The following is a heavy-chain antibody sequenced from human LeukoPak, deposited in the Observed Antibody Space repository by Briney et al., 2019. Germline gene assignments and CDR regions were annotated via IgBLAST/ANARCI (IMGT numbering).Heavy chain of an antibody. CDR3: ARSDGYGLVGI. V-gene: IGHV4-39*07. J-gene: IGHJ3*02. D-gene: IGHD3-10*01. CDR1: GVSISSGSNY. Sequence: PSETLSLTCRVSGVSISSGSNYWGWIRQPPGKTLERIGSIYSSGSTYYNSSLKSRVIILIDTAKNHFSLNLSSVTAADTAVYYCARSDGYGLVGIWGQGTMVTVSS. CDR2: IYSSGST.